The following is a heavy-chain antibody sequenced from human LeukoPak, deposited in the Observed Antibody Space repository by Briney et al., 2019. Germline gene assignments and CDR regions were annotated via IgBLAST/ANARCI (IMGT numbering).Heavy chain of an antibody. D-gene: IGHD6-13*01. CDR2: IYHSGST. J-gene: IGHJ6*03. CDR3: ARVEIAAAGIYYYYYMDV. CDR1: GYSISSGYY. Sequence: SETLSLTCTVSGYSISSGYYWGWIRQPPGKGLEWIGSIYHSGSTYYNPSLKSRVTISVDTSKNQFSLKLSSVTAADTAVYYCARVEIAAAGIYYYYYMDVWGKGTTVTVSS. V-gene: IGHV4-38-2*02.